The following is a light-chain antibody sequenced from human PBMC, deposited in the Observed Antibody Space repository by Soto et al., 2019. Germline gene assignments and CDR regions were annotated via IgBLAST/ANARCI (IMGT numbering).Light chain of an antibody. Sequence: QSALTQPPSASESPGQSVTISCTGTSSDVGGYNFVSWYQQHPGKVPKLMISEVSKRQSGVPDRFSGSKSGNTASLTVSGLQAEDEADYYCCSYAGSNNVVFGGGTKVTVL. CDR1: SSDVGGYNF. V-gene: IGLV2-8*01. J-gene: IGLJ2*01. CDR2: EVS. CDR3: CSYAGSNNVV.